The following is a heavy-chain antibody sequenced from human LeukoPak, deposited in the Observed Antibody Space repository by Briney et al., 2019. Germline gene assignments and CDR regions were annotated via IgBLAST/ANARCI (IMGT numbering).Heavy chain of an antibody. CDR1: GGSISSYY. D-gene: IGHD3-10*01. CDR3: ARGLWPYYYGSGSNDAFDI. V-gene: IGHV4-4*07. Sequence: PSETLSLTCTVSGGSISSYYWSWIRQPAGKGLEWIGRIYTSGSTNYNPSLKSRVTMSVDTSKNQFSLKLSFVTAADTAVYYCARGLWPYYYGSGSNDAFDIWGQGTMVTVSS. CDR2: IYTSGST. J-gene: IGHJ3*02.